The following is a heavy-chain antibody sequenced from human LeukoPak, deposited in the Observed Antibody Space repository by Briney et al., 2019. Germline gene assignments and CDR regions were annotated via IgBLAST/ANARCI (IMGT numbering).Heavy chain of an antibody. Sequence: PSETLSLTYAVYGGSFSGYYWRWLRQPPGKGLEWIGEINHSGSTNYNPSLKSRVTISVDTSKNQFSLKLSSVTAADTAVYYCARGPQTIAAAGGYYFDYWGQGTLVTVSS. J-gene: IGHJ4*02. V-gene: IGHV4-34*01. D-gene: IGHD6-13*01. CDR3: ARGPQTIAAAGGYYFDY. CDR2: INHSGST. CDR1: GGSFSGYY.